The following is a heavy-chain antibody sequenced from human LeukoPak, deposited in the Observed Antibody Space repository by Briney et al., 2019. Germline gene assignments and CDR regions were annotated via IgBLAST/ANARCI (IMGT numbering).Heavy chain of an antibody. CDR3: ARANFLYCSSSTCLFDY. Sequence: GASVKVSCKASGYAFTDYYMNWVRQSPGHGFEWMGWINPNDGDTNYAQKFQGRVTMTRDTSISTAHMEVSRLRYDDTAVYYCARANFLYCSSSTCLFDYWGQGTLVTVSS. V-gene: IGHV1-2*02. CDR1: GYAFTDYY. D-gene: IGHD2-2*01. CDR2: INPNDGDT. J-gene: IGHJ4*02.